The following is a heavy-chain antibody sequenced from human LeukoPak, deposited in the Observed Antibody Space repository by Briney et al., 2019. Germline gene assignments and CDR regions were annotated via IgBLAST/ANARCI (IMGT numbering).Heavy chain of an antibody. D-gene: IGHD3-22*01. Sequence: SETLSLTCTFSGGSISSTDHYWGWIRQPPGKGLEWIGEINHSGSTNYNPSLKSRVTISVDTSKNQFSLKLSSVTAADTAVYYCASPYYDSSGYYYDYWGQGTLVTVSS. J-gene: IGHJ4*02. CDR3: ASPYYDSSGYYYDY. CDR2: INHSGST. CDR1: GGSISSTDHY. V-gene: IGHV4-39*07.